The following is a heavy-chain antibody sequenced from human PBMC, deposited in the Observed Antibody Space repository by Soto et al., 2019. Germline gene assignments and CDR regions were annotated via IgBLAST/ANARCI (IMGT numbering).Heavy chain of an antibody. D-gene: IGHD4-4*01. CDR2: INHSGST. Sequence: LSLTCAVYGGSFSGYYWSWIRQPPGKGLEWIGEINHSGSTNYNPSLKSRVTISVDTSKNQFSLKLSSVTAADTAVYYCARLDYRMIYYYYYGMDVWGQGTTVTVSS. V-gene: IGHV4-34*01. J-gene: IGHJ6*01. CDR1: GGSFSGYY. CDR3: ARLDYRMIYYYYYGMDV.